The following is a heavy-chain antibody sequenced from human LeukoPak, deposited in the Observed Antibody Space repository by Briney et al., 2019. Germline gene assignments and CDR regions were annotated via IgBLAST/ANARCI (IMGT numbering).Heavy chain of an antibody. D-gene: IGHD1-26*01. V-gene: IGHV4-39*07. CDR3: ARRGIVGATNFDY. CDR1: GGSISSSSYY. J-gene: IGHJ4*02. Sequence: SETLSLTCTVSGGSISSSSYYWGWIRQPPGKGLEWIGSIYYSGNTYYNPSLKSRVTISVDTSKNQFSLSLTSVTAADTAVYYCARRGIVGATNFDYWGQGTLVTVSS. CDR2: IYYSGNT.